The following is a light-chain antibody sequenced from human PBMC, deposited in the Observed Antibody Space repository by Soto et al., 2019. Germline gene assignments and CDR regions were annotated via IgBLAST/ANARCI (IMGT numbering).Light chain of an antibody. V-gene: IGLV8-61*01. Sequence: QTVVTQEPSFSVSPGGTVTLTCALSSGSVSTNNYPSWCQQTPGQAPRTLIFRTNTRSSGVTDRFSGSILGNTAALTITGAQEDDESDYYCVLYMGRGIWVFGGGTKLTVL. CDR3: VLYMGRGIWV. CDR2: RTN. J-gene: IGLJ3*02. CDR1: SGSVSTNNY.